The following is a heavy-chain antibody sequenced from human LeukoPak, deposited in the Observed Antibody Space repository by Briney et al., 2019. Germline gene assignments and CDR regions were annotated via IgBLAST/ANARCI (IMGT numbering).Heavy chain of an antibody. CDR1: GFTFSSYA. CDR3: ARAALPVRLQQLAPTPYFDY. V-gene: IGHV3-30-3*01. Sequence: GGSLRLSCAASGFTFSSYAMHWVRQAPGKGLEWVAVISYDGSNKYYADSVKGRFTISRDNSKNTLYLQMNSLRAEDTAVYYCARAALPVRLQQLAPTPYFDYWGQGTLVTVSS. D-gene: IGHD6-13*01. J-gene: IGHJ4*02. CDR2: ISYDGSNK.